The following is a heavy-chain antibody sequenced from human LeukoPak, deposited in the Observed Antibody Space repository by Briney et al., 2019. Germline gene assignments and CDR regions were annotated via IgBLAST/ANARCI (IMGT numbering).Heavy chain of an antibody. CDR2: IKQDGSEK. J-gene: IGHJ4*02. CDR1: GFTFSNYW. Sequence: GGSLRLSCAASGFTFSNYWMSWARQAPGKGLEWVANIKQDGSEKYYVDSVKGRFTISRDNAKNSLYLQMNSLRAEDTAVYYCARALDSSSSRYQAFEYWGQGTLVTVSS. D-gene: IGHD2-2*01. V-gene: IGHV3-7*01. CDR3: ARALDSSSSRYQAFEY.